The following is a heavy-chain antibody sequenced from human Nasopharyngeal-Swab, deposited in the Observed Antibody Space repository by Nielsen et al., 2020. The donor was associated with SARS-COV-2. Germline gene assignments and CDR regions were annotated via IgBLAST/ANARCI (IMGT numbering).Heavy chain of an antibody. J-gene: IGHJ6*02. V-gene: IGHV4-59*01. Sequence: WIRQPPGKGLERIGYIYYSGSTNYNPSLKSRVTISVDTSKNQFSLKLSSVTAADTAVYYCAIGGGGSYYYGMDVWGQGTTVTVSS. D-gene: IGHD3-16*01. CDR2: IYYSGST. CDR3: AIGGGGSYYYGMDV.